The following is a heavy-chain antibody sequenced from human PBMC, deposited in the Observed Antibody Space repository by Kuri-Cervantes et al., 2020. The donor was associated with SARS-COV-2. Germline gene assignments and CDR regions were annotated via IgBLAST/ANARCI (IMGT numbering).Heavy chain of an antibody. CDR2: IKQDGSEK. J-gene: IGHJ6*03. D-gene: IGHD4-23*01. V-gene: IGHV3-7*01. CDR3: ARDYPLRWPFWNYYYYMDV. Sequence: GGSLRLSCAASGGTFRGYWMSGAPQAPGKGLEWVANIKQDGSEKYYVDSVKGRFTNSRDNAKNSLYLQMNSLRAAVTAVYYCARDYPLRWPFWNYYYYMDVWGKGNTVNVSS. CDR1: GGTFRGYW.